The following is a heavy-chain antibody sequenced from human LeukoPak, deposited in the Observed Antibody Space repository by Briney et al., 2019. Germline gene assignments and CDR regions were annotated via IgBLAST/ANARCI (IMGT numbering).Heavy chain of an antibody. V-gene: IGHV3-20*04. CDR2: IDWNGGTT. J-gene: IGHJ4*02. CDR3: ARDDRRYSYLPYYFDY. D-gene: IGHD5-18*01. Sequence: GGSLRLSCAASGFTFDNSGMTWVRQVPGKGLEWVSGIDWNGGTTGYADSVKGRFTVSRDNAKNSLYMQMNSLRAEDTAVYYCARDDRRYSYLPYYFDYWGQGALVTVSS. CDR1: GFTFDNSG.